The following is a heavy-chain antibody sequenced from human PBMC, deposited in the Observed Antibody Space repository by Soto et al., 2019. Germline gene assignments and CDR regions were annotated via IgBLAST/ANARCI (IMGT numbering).Heavy chain of an antibody. J-gene: IGHJ6*02. V-gene: IGHV3-23*01. CDR1: GFTFSNYV. D-gene: IGHD6-13*01. CDR3: AKALYSSNFYYYYGMDV. CDR2: ISGTGSST. Sequence: EVQLLESGGDLVQPGGSLRLSCAASGFTFSNYVMTWVRQAPGKGLEWVSAISGTGSSTYYADSVKGRFTISRDNSKSTLYLQMNSLRVEDTAVYYCAKALYSSNFYYYYGMDVWGQGTTVTVSS.